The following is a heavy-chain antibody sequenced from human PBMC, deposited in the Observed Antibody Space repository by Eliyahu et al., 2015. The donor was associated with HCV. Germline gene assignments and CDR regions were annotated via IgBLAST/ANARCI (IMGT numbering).Heavy chain of an antibody. CDR3: ARGIREVLVVYPPYGMDV. D-gene: IGHD2-8*02. Sequence: QVQLVESGGGVVXPGRSLRLSCAASGXXFSXYGRHWVRQAPGKGLEWVAVIWYDGSNKYYADSVKGRFTISRDNSKNTLYLQMNSLRAEDTAVYYCARGIREVLVVYPPYGMDVWGQGTTVTVSS. V-gene: IGHV3-33*01. CDR2: IWYDGSNK. J-gene: IGHJ6*02. CDR1: GXXFSXYG.